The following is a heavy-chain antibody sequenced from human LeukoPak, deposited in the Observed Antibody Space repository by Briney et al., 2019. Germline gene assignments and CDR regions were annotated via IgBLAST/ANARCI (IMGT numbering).Heavy chain of an antibody. J-gene: IGHJ6*02. CDR2: MSGSGGST. V-gene: IGHV3-23*01. CDR1: GFTFSTYS. CDR3: ARVRYGELDV. Sequence: RGSLRLSWAAAGFTFSTYSMSWVRQVPGKGLEWVSSMSGSGGSTYYADSVKGPFTIPRDDSKNTLYLQMNSLRAEDTAVYYCARVRYGELDVWGQGTTVTVSS. D-gene: IGHD4-17*01.